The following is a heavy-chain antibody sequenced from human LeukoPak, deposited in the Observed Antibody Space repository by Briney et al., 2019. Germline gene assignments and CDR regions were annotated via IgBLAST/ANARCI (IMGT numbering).Heavy chain of an antibody. D-gene: IGHD3-22*01. CDR2: ISAYNVNT. CDR1: GYNLISYG. J-gene: IGHJ4*02. Sequence: RASVKVSCKASGYNLISYGIIWVRQAPGQGLELMGWISAYNVNTNYAQKFQGRVTITTDTATSTDYMELRRLKSADTAVYFCARPYDTSGYYNYYFDYWGQGTLVTVSS. V-gene: IGHV1-18*01. CDR3: ARPYDTSGYYNYYFDY.